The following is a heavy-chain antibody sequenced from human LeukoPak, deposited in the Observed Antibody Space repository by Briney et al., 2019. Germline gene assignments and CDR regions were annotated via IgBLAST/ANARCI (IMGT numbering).Heavy chain of an antibody. CDR3: ARWTTVGSDY. CDR2: IYYSGST. CDR1: GGSISSYY. Sequence: PSETLSLTCTVSGGSISSYYWSGIRQPPGKGLEWIGYIYYSGSTNYNPSLKSRVTISVDTSKNQFSLKLSSVTAADTAVYYCARWTTVGSDYWGQGTLVTVSS. D-gene: IGHD4-23*01. V-gene: IGHV4-59*08. J-gene: IGHJ4*02.